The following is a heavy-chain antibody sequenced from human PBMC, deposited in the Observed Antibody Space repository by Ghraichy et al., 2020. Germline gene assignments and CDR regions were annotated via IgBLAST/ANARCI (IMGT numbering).Heavy chain of an antibody. CDR3: VRDEHLAYCDGDCSHDAFDI. CDR2: INPSVGST. V-gene: IGHV1-46*04. Sequence: ASVKVSCKASGYTFTNYFMHWVRQAPGQGLEWMGIINPSVGSTSYAKKLQDRVTMTRDTSTSTVYMELNSLRLDDTAVYYCVRDEHLAYCDGDCSHDAFDIWGQGTMVTVSS. CDR1: GYTFTNYF. D-gene: IGHD2-21*02. J-gene: IGHJ3*02.